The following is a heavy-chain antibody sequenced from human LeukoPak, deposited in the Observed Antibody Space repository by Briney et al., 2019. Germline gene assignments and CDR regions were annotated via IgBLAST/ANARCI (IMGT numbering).Heavy chain of an antibody. CDR1: GFTFTDYW. V-gene: IGHV3-7*01. J-gene: IGHJ4*02. CDR3: AREKVNRAYTGSLFDQ. Sequence: GGSLRLSCTASGFTFTDYWMSWVRQAPGQGLEWMGNIKHDESEKNYVGSVKGRFTISRDNAKNSLYLQLNSLRAEDTAVYYCAREKVNRAYTGSLFDQWGEGTLVTASA. D-gene: IGHD1/OR15-1a*01. CDR2: IKHDESEK.